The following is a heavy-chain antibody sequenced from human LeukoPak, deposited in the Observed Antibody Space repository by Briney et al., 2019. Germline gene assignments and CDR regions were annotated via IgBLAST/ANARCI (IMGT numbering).Heavy chain of an antibody. J-gene: IGHJ5*02. CDR1: GYTFTSYA. Sequence: ASVKVSCKASGYTFTSYAMNWVRQAPGQGLEWMGWINTNTGNPTYAQGFTGRFVFSLDISVSTAYLQISSLKAEDTAVYYCARCSSTSYYTVRLFDPWGQGTLVTVSS. D-gene: IGHD2-2*02. CDR2: INTNTGNP. CDR3: ARCSSTSYYTVRLFDP. V-gene: IGHV7-4-1*02.